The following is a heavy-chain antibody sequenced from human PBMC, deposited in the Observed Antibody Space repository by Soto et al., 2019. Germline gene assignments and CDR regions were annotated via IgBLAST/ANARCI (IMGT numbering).Heavy chain of an antibody. CDR3: AKDGSPVVITFAA. V-gene: IGHV3-23*01. D-gene: IGHD3-16*01. CDR1: GVTFSSYA. CDR2: IRGGGGST. Sequence: GGSLRLSCAASGVTFSSYAMNWGRQAPGKGLEWGSVIRGGGGSTVYADSVEGRFTISRGNSKNTLYLQMNSLRAEDTALYYCAKDGSPVVITFAAWGQGNLVTV. J-gene: IGHJ1*01.